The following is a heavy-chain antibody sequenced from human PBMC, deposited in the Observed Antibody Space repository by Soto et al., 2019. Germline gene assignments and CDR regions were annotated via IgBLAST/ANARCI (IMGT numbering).Heavy chain of an antibody. V-gene: IGHV4-31*03. CDR1: GGSITRGGYY. CDR2: IYNSGTT. Sequence: QVQLQESGPGLVKPSETLSLTCTVSGGSITRGGYYWSWIRQHPGKGLEWIGYIYNSGTTYYNSSLNRRVTISVATSKNQFSLKLTSVTAADPAVYYCARDPAPWGQGTLVTVSS. CDR3: ARDPAP. J-gene: IGHJ5*02.